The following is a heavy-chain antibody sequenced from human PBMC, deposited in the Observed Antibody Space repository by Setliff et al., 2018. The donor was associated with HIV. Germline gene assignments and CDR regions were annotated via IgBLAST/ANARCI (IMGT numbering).Heavy chain of an antibody. V-gene: IGHV4-30-4*08. CDR3: ARETNASGSLTAYWYFDL. D-gene: IGHD3-10*01. CDR2: IYNSGST. CDR1: GGSISSGDYY. Sequence: LSLTCTVSGGSISSGDYYWTWIRQPPGKGLEWIGYIYNSGSTYYEPSLRGRVTLSIDRSKNQFSLKLNSVTAADTAVYYCARETNASGSLTAYWYFDLWGRGTLVTVSS. J-gene: IGHJ2*01.